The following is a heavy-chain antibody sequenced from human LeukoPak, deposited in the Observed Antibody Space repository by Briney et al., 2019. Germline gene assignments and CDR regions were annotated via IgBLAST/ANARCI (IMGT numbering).Heavy chain of an antibody. J-gene: IGHJ4*02. CDR2: IYSGGST. Sequence: GGSPRLSCAASGFTVSSNYMSWVRQAPGKGLEWVSVIYSGGSTYYADSVKGRFTISRDNSKNTLYLQMNSLRAEDTAVYYCANSYNWNYGDYWGQGTLVTVSS. CDR3: ANSYNWNYGDY. CDR1: GFTVSSNY. V-gene: IGHV3-53*01. D-gene: IGHD1-20*01.